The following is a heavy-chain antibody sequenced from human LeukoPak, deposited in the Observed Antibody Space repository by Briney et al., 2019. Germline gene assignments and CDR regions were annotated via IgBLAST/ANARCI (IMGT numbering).Heavy chain of an antibody. CDR3: ARDTDYGDYLPFDY. V-gene: IGHV1-2*02. Sequence: ASVKVSCKASGYTFTGYYMHWVRQAPGQGLEWMGWINPNSGGTNYAQKFQGRVTMTRDTSISTAYMELSRLRSDDTAVYYCARDTDYGDYLPFDYWGQGTLVTVSS. D-gene: IGHD4-17*01. CDR1: GYTFTGYY. J-gene: IGHJ4*02. CDR2: INPNSGGT.